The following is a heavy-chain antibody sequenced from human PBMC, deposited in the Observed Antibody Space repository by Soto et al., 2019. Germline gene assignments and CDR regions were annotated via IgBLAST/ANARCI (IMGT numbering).Heavy chain of an antibody. D-gene: IGHD3-22*01. CDR2: IIPIFGTP. CDR1: GDTFNSYG. J-gene: IGHJ4*02. V-gene: IGHV1-69*12. CDR3: ARDKDDSSGYFTG. Sequence: QVHLEQSRAEVRKPGSSVKISCKASGDTFNSYGFNWVRQASGQGLEWMGGIIPIFGTPDYAQKFQDRVTITAYESTTTVYLQLSSLNSEDTAVYFCARDKDDSSGYFTGWGQGTLVTVSS.